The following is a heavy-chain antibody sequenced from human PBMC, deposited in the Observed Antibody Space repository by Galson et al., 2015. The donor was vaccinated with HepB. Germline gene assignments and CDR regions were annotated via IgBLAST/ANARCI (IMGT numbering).Heavy chain of an antibody. CDR2: IIPFFGTP. CDR3: ALARDPNPTYYSSVNYGMDV. CDR1: GGTFSKYA. D-gene: IGHD2-2*01. Sequence: ASGGTFSKYAITWVRQAPGQGLEWMGGIIPFFGTPIYAQRFQGRVTITADESTTTAHMELSSLRSDDTAVFYCALARDPNPTYYSSVNYGMDVWGQGTTVTVSS. V-gene: IGHV1-69*01. J-gene: IGHJ6*02.